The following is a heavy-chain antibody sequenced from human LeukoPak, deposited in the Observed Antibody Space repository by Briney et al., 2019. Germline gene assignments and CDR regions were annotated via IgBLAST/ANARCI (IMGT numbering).Heavy chain of an antibody. V-gene: IGHV1-18*01. D-gene: IGHD1-26*01. CDR3: ARENSGSYYGWFDP. CDR2: ISAYNGNT. CDR1: GYTFTSYG. J-gene: IGHJ5*02. Sequence: GASVKVSCKASGYTFTSYGISWVRQAPGQGLEWMGWISAYNGNTNYAQKLQGRVTMTTDTSTSTAYMELRSLRSDDTAVYYCARENSGSYYGWFDPWGQGTLVTVSS.